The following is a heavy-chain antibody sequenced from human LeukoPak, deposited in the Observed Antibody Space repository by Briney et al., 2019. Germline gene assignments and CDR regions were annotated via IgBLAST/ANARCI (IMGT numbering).Heavy chain of an antibody. CDR2: ITWDGGST. J-gene: IGHJ4*02. Sequence: GGSLRLSCAASGFTFDDYAMHWVRQASGKGLEWVSHITWDGGSTHYADSVKGRFTISRDNAKNSLYLQMNSLRAEDTALYYCARGGVLRYFDWTHWGQGTLVTVSS. D-gene: IGHD3-9*01. CDR1: GFTFDDYA. V-gene: IGHV3-43D*03. CDR3: ARGGVLRYFDWTH.